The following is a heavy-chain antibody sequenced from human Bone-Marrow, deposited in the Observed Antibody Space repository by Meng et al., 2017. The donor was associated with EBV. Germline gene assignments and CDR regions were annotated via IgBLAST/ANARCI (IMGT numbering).Heavy chain of an antibody. CDR2: VYGRGNT. V-gene: IGHV4-39*01. J-gene: IGHJ4*02. D-gene: IGHD3-22*01. Sequence: LRVSGPRLATPSPPLSLTCMVAGVALSDTNYYWGWIRQAPGQGLEWLGLVYGRGNTYCNPSLKSRVALSIDTSDQEFSLRLISVTAADTAVYFCARLRDVVVTSYRGFRARRWFDYWGQGILVTVSS. CDR3: ARLRDVVVTSYRGFRARRWFDY. CDR1: GVALSDTNYY.